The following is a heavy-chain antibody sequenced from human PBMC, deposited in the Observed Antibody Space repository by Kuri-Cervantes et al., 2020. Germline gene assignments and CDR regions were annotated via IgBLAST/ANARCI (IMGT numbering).Heavy chain of an antibody. V-gene: IGHV4-61*02. CDR3: ARSSYYYGSGSYLYY. Sequence: SETLSLTCTVSGGSINSGSSYWSWIRQPAGRGLEWIGRIYTSGSTNYNPSLKSRVTISVDTSKNQFSLKLSSVTAADTAVYYCARSSYYYGSGSYLYYWGQGTLVTVSS. D-gene: IGHD3-10*01. CDR2: IYTSGST. CDR1: GGSINSGSSY. J-gene: IGHJ4*02.